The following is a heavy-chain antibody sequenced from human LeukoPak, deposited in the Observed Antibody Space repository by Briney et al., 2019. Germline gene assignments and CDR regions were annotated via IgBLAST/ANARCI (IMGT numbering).Heavy chain of an antibody. V-gene: IGHV1-18*01. J-gene: IGHJ4*02. Sequence: GASVKVSCKASGYTFTSYGISWVRQAPGQGLEWMGWISAYNGNTNYAQKLQGRVTMTTDTSTSTAYMELRSLRSDDTAVYYCARLDIVVVPAAFFDYWGQGTLVTVSS. CDR2: ISAYNGNT. CDR1: GYTFTSYG. CDR3: ARLDIVVVPAAFFDY. D-gene: IGHD2-2*03.